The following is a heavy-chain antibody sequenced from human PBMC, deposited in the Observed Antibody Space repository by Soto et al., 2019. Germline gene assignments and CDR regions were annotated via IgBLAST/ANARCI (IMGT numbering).Heavy chain of an antibody. CDR1: GGSISSSSYY. D-gene: IGHD2-15*01. J-gene: IGHJ5*02. CDR2: IYYSGST. Sequence: QLQLQESGPGLVKPSETLSLTCTVSGGSISSSSYYWGWIRQPPGKGLEWIGSIYYSGSTYYNPSLKSRVTISVDTSKNQFSLKLSSVTAADTAVYYCARQEGDIVVVVAGLFYNWFDPWGQGTLVTVSS. V-gene: IGHV4-39*01. CDR3: ARQEGDIVVVVAGLFYNWFDP.